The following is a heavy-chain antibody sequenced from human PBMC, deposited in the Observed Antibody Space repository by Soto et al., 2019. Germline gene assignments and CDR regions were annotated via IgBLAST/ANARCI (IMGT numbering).Heavy chain of an antibody. CDR2: ISSSGSTI. V-gene: IGHV3-11*04. J-gene: IGHJ4*02. Sequence: PGGSLRLSCAASGFTFSDYYMSWIRQAPGKGLKWVSYISSSGSTIYYADSVKGRFTISRDNAKNTLYLQMSNLGAEDTAVYFCARDRSGSYYFDSWGQGTLVTVSS. CDR1: GFTFSDYY. CDR3: ARDRSGSYYFDS. D-gene: IGHD1-26*01.